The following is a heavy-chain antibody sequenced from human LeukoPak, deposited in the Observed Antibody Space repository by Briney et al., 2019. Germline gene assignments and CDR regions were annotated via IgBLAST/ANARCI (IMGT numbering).Heavy chain of an antibody. CDR1: GFTFSDYF. CDR3: AGEERYNAD. Sequence: GVSLRLSCAASGFTFSDYFMSWIRQAPGRGLEWVSYIRNSTTAIYYEDYVKGRFTISRANAKTSLYLQMNSLRAEDTAEYDCAGEERYNADWGQGTLVTVSS. V-gene: IGHV3-11*01. CDR2: IRNSTTAI. D-gene: IGHD5-24*01. J-gene: IGHJ4*02.